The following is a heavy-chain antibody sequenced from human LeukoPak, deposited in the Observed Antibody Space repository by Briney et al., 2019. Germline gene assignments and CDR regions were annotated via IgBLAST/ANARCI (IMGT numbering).Heavy chain of an antibody. V-gene: IGHV4-34*01. D-gene: IGHD3-10*01. CDR1: GGSFTGYS. J-gene: IGHJ6*03. CDR3: ARGGYGSGWDYMDV. Sequence: PSETLSPTCAVYGGSFTGYSWNWIRQPPGKGLEWIGGINHSGNTNYNPCLTRRVTISEDTPKKQFSLRLSSVTAADTAVYCCARGGYGSGWDYMDVWGKGTTVTVSS. CDR2: INHSGNT.